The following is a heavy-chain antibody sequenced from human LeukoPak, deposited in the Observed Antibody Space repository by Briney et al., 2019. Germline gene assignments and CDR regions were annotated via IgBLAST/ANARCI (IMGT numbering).Heavy chain of an antibody. Sequence: PGGSLRLSCAASGFTFSSYEMNWVRQVPGKGLEWVSYISGSGTTIYHADSVKGRFTISRDNAKNSLYLQMNSLRAEDTAVYYCVSAYGGLLDYWGQGTLVTVSS. CDR2: ISGSGTTI. V-gene: IGHV3-48*03. J-gene: IGHJ4*02. CDR3: VSAYGGLLDY. CDR1: GFTFSSYE. D-gene: IGHD3-16*01.